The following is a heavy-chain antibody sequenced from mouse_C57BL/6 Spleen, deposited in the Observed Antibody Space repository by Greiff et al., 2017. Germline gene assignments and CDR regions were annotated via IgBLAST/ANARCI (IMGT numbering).Heavy chain of an antibody. CDR2: IYPSSGNT. J-gene: IGHJ2*01. CDR1: GYTFTSSG. V-gene: IGHV1-81*01. Sequence: QVPLQQSGAGLARPGASLKLSCTASGYTFTSSGISLVWQRTGQGLEWIWEIYPSSGNTYYYEQFKGKATLTADKSSSTAYMEVGSLASEDSAVYFCARTEGNYLDYWGQGTTLTVSS. CDR3: ARTEGNYLDY.